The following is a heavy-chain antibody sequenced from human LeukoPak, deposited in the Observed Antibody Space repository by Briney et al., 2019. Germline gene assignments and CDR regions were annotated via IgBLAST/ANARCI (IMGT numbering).Heavy chain of an antibody. CDR1: EYTFTNYY. J-gene: IGHJ6*03. Sequence: ASVKVSCKASEYTFTNYYLHWVRQAPGQGLEWMGIINPSGGTTRYAQKFQGRVTMTRDTSTTTVYMEVSSLRSEDTAVYYCATAHFGDYGNDYYHYYMDVWGKGTTVTVS. CDR3: ATAHFGDYGNDYYHYYMDV. CDR2: INPSGGTT. V-gene: IGHV1-46*01. D-gene: IGHD4-17*01.